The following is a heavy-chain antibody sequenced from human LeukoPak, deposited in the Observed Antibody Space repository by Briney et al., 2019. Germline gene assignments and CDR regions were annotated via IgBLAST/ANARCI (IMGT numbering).Heavy chain of an antibody. Sequence: ASVKVSCKASGYTFTTYNINWVRQAPGQELEWMGWITADNGNTNYAQKFQGRVTMTTDTSTSTVYMELRSLRSDDTAVYYCARVQSSSWGYAFDIWGQGTMVTVSS. D-gene: IGHD6-13*01. J-gene: IGHJ3*02. CDR1: GYTFTTYN. V-gene: IGHV1-18*01. CDR2: ITADNGNT. CDR3: ARVQSSSWGYAFDI.